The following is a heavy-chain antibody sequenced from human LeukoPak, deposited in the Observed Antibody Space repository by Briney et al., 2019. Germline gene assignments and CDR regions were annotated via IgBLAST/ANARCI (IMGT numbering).Heavy chain of an antibody. CDR3: ARVNVDIVATTLGIFDY. J-gene: IGHJ4*02. V-gene: IGHV4-59*11. D-gene: IGHD5-12*01. CDR1: GGSISSHY. CDR2: IYYSGST. Sequence: SETLSLTCTVSGGSISSHYWSWIRQPPGKGLEWIGYIYYSGSTNCNPSLKSRVTISVDTSKNQFSLKLSSVTAADTAVYYCARVNVDIVATTLGIFDYWGQGTLVTVSS.